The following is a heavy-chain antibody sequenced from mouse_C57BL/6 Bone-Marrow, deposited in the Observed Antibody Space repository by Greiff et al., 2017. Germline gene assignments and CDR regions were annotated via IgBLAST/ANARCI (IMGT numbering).Heavy chain of an antibody. V-gene: IGHV1-15*01. D-gene: IGHD1-1*01. CDR1: GYTFTDYE. Sequence: VKLQESGAELVRPGASVTLSCKASGYTFTDYEMHWVKQTPVHGLEWIGAIDPETGGTAYNQKFKGKAILTADKSSSTAYMELRSLTSEDSAVYYCDYYGSSSFDVWGTGTTVTVSS. CDR3: DYYGSSSFDV. J-gene: IGHJ1*03. CDR2: IDPETGGT.